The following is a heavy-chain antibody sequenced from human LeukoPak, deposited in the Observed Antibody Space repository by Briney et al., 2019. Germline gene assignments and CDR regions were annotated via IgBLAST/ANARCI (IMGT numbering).Heavy chain of an antibody. Sequence: PGGSLRLSCAASGFTFSSYWMSWVRQAPGKGLEWVANIKQDGSEKFHVDSVKGRFTISRDNAKNSLYLQMNSLRAEDTAVYYCARESYYGSGILYFFDYWGQGTLVTVSS. J-gene: IGHJ4*02. CDR3: ARESYYGSGILYFFDY. CDR1: GFTFSSYW. D-gene: IGHD3-10*01. V-gene: IGHV3-7*01. CDR2: IKQDGSEK.